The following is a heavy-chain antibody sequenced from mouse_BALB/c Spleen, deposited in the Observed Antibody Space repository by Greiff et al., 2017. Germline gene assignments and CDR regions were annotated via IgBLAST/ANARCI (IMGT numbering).Heavy chain of an antibody. CDR2: INSNGGST. Sequence: EVMLVESGGGLVQPGGSLKLSCAASGFTFSSYGMSWVRQTPDKRLELVATINSNGGSTYYPDSVKGRFTISRDNAKNTLYLQMSSLKSEDTAMYYCARVPDGYYDYWGQGTTLTVSS. D-gene: IGHD2-3*01. CDR1: GFTFSSYG. CDR3: ARVPDGYYDY. J-gene: IGHJ2*01. V-gene: IGHV5-6-3*01.